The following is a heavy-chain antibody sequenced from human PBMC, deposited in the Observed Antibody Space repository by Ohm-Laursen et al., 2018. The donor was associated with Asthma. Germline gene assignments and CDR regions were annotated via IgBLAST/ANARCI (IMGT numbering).Heavy chain of an antibody. CDR2: ISGLDNGAYT. CDR1: GFTFSSYT. CDR3: ARMPTHRIVPELNYFDY. J-gene: IGHJ4*02. Sequence: SLRLSCSASGFTFSSYTMNWVRQAPGKGLEWVSIISGLDNGAYTYYADSVRGRFTISRDNSKSTLFLQMKNLRAEDTAVYYCARMPTHRIVPELNYFDYWGQGTLVTVSS. D-gene: IGHD1-7*01. V-gene: IGHV3-23*01.